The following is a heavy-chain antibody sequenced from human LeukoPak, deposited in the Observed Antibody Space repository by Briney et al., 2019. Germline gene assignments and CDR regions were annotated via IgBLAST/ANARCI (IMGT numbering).Heavy chain of an antibody. J-gene: IGHJ6*03. V-gene: IGHV3-7*01. D-gene: IGHD2-2*01. Sequence: GGSLRPSCPASGFTFSNYAMSWVRQAPGKGLEWVAKKKQDGGDKYYLDSVKGRFTISRDNAKKSVFLQMNSLRAEDTAVYFCARDQPLTVASWGYFYYYMDVWGKGTTVTVSS. CDR2: KKQDGGDK. CDR1: GFTFSNYA. CDR3: ARDQPLTVASWGYFYYYMDV.